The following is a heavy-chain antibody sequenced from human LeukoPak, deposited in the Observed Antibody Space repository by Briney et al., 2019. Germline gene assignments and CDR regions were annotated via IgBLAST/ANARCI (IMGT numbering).Heavy chain of an antibody. Sequence: SGPTLVKPTQTLTLTCTFSGFSLSTSGVGVGWIRQPPGKALEWLALIYWDDDKRYSPSLKSRLTITKDTSKNQVVLTMTNMDPVDTATYYCAHRPPLVVINFLDAFDIWGQGTMVTVSS. D-gene: IGHD3-22*01. CDR3: AHRPPLVVINFLDAFDI. CDR2: IYWDDDK. V-gene: IGHV2-5*02. J-gene: IGHJ3*02. CDR1: GFSLSTSGVG.